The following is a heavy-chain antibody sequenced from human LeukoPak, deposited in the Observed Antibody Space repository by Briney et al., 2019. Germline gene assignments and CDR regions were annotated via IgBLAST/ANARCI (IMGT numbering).Heavy chain of an antibody. D-gene: IGHD3-22*01. Sequence: KVSCKASGGTFSSYAISWVRQAPGQGLEWMGIIYPGDSDTRYSPSFQGQVTISADKSISTAYLQWSSLKASDTAMYYCARYYYDSSGYSDYWGQGTLVTVSS. CDR3: ARYYYDSSGYSDY. CDR1: GGTFSSYA. J-gene: IGHJ4*02. V-gene: IGHV5-51*01. CDR2: IYPGDSDT.